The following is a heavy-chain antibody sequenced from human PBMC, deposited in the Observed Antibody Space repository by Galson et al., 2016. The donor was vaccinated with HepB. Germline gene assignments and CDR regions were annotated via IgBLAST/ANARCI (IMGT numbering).Heavy chain of an antibody. CDR3: AKGSYYGSAYLYGLDV. CDR1: GFRFSTYA. V-gene: IGHV3-23*01. D-gene: IGHD3-10*01. J-gene: IGHJ6*02. CDR2: ITGTTFAT. Sequence: SLRLSCAASGFRFSTYAMTWVRQAPGKGLEWVSGITGTTFATYYADSVRGRFTISRDNSNHMLYLQMDSLRAEDTAVYYCAKGSYYGSAYLYGLDVWGQGTTVTVSS.